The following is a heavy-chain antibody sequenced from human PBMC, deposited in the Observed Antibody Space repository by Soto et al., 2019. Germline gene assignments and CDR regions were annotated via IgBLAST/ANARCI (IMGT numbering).Heavy chain of an antibody. D-gene: IGHD6-19*01. CDR3: ASHSSGWYFYSRIDI. V-gene: IGHV3-53*04. Sequence: GGSLRLSCAASGFTVSSNYMSWVRQAPGKGLEWVSVIYSGGSTYYADSVKGRFTISRHNSKNTLYLQMNSLRAEDTAVYYCASHSSGWYFYSRIDIWGQGTMVTVSS. CDR1: GFTVSSNY. J-gene: IGHJ3*02. CDR2: IYSGGST.